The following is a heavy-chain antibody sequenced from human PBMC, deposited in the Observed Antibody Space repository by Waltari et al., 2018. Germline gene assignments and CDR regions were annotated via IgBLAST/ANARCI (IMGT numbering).Heavy chain of an antibody. CDR2: SITILGTA. V-gene: IGHV1-69*15. J-gene: IGHJ2*01. Sequence: QVQLVQSGAEVKKPGSSVKVSGRASGGTFSSYAISWVRQPPGQGLEWMGRSITILGTANYARKFQCRVTITADESTSTAYMGLSSLRSEDTAVYYCARGGGSADLSVPDSYWYFDLWGRGTLVTVSS. D-gene: IGHD1-26*01. CDR3: ARGGGSADLSVPDSYWYFDL. CDR1: GGTFSSYA.